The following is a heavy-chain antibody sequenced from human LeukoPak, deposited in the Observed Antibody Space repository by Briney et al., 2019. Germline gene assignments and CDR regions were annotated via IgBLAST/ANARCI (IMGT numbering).Heavy chain of an antibody. CDR3: ARGRRIAAAGGSWFDP. Sequence: ASVKVSCKASGYTFTGYYMHWVRQAPGQGLEWMGWINPNSGGTNYAQKFQGRVTMTRDTSISTAYMELSRLRPDDTAVYYCARGRRIAAAGGSWFDPWGQGTLVTVSS. CDR1: GYTFTGYY. D-gene: IGHD6-13*01. J-gene: IGHJ5*02. V-gene: IGHV1-2*02. CDR2: INPNSGGT.